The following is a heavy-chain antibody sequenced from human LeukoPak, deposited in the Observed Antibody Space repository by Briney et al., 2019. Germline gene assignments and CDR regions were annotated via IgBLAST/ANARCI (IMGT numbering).Heavy chain of an antibody. CDR2: IYPGDSDT. V-gene: IGHV5-51*01. Sequence: GDSLKISCKASGYNFLNFWIGWVRQRAGKGLEFVGVIYPGDSDTTYSPSFQGQVTISVDKSIRTAYLQWSSLNASDSGIYYSARGRRGYTGYENFFYWGQGTMVTVSS. J-gene: IGHJ4*02. CDR3: ARGRRGYTGYENFFY. D-gene: IGHD5-12*01. CDR1: GYNFLNFW.